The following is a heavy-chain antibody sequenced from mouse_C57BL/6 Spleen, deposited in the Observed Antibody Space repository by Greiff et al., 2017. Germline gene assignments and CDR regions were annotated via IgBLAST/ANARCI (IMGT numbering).Heavy chain of an antibody. D-gene: IGHD1-1*01. CDR1: GYTFTSYW. Sequence: QVQLQQPGTELVKPGASVKLSCKASGYTFTSYWMHWVKQRPGQGLEWIGNINPSNGGTNDYEKFKSKATLTVDTPSSTDYMQLSSLASEGSAVYYCAGGDYGSPDYWGQGTTLTVSS. V-gene: IGHV1-53*01. J-gene: IGHJ2*01. CDR3: AGGDYGSPDY. CDR2: INPSNGGT.